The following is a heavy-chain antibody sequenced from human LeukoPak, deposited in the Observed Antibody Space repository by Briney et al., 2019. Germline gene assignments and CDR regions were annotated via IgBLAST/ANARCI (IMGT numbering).Heavy chain of an antibody. CDR1: GGSISSSSYY. Sequence: SETLSLTCTVSGGSISSSSYYWGWIRQPPGKGLEWIGNIYYSGSTYYNPSLRSRVTISVDTSKNQFSLKLSSVTAADTAVYYCARVPFTTRFRLRVLNAFDIWGQGTMVTVSS. J-gene: IGHJ3*02. D-gene: IGHD1-14*01. CDR2: IYYSGST. CDR3: ARVPFTTRFRLRVLNAFDI. V-gene: IGHV4-39*07.